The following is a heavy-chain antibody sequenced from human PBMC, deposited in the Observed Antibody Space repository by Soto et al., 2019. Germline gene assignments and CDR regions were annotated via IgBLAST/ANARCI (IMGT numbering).Heavy chain of an antibody. J-gene: IGHJ4*02. CDR1: GFTFSSYG. Sequence: QVQLVESGGGVVQPGRSLRLSCAASGFTFSSYGMHWVRQAPGKGLEWVAVISYDGSNKYYADSLKGRFTISRDNSKNALYLQMNSLRAEDTDVYYCAKDRRTAGMDFWRQGTLVTVSS. V-gene: IGHV3-30*18. CDR2: ISYDGSNK. CDR3: AKDRRTAGMDF. D-gene: IGHD6-19*01.